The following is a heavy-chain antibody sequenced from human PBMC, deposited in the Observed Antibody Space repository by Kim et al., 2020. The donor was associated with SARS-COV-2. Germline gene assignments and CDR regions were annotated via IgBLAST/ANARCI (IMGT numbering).Heavy chain of an antibody. D-gene: IGHD4-17*01. CDR3: ARDPSYGGNLFDY. Sequence: SVKVSCKASGGTFSSYAISWVRQAPGQGLEWMGGIIPIFGTANYAQKFQGRVTITADESTSTAYMELSSLRSEDTAVYYCARDPSYGGNLFDYWVQGTLVTVSS. J-gene: IGHJ4*02. CDR1: GGTFSSYA. CDR2: IIPIFGTA. V-gene: IGHV1-69*13.